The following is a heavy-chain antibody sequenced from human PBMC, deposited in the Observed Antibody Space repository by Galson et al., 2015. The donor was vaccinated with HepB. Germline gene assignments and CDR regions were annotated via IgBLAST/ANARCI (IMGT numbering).Heavy chain of an antibody. CDR2: IWYDGGNK. D-gene: IGHD6-19*01. CDR3: ARSPVAGPSDAFDI. J-gene: IGHJ3*02. Sequence: SLRLSCAASGFTFSSYGMHCVRQAPGKGLEWVAVIWYDGGNKYYADSVRGRFTISRDNSKNTLYLQMNSLRAEDTAVYYCARSPVAGPSDAFDIWGQGTMVTVSS. CDR1: GFTFSSYG. V-gene: IGHV3-33*08.